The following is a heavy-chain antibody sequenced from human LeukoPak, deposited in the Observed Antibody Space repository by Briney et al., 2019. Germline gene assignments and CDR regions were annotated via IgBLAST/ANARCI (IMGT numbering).Heavy chain of an antibody. J-gene: IGHJ6*03. V-gene: IGHV3-7*01. D-gene: IGHD3-3*01. CDR2: IKQDGGEK. CDR3: ARDNGVVHGVYYMDV. CDR1: GFTFSNYW. Sequence: GGSLRLSCAASGFTFSNYWMTWVRQAPGKGLEWVADIKQDGGEKLYVNSVRGRFTISRDNAKMSLFLQMNSLRAEDTAVYYCARDNGVVHGVYYMDVWGKGTTVTAS.